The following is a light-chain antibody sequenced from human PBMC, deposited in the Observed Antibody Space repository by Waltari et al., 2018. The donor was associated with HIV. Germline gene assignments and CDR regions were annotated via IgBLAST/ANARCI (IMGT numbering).Light chain of an antibody. Sequence: QPVLTQPPSASASLGASVTLTCTLSSGYSNYKVDWSQQRPGKGARFVMRVGACGMVVSKGCGLPDRFSVFGSRLNLYLTIKNFQEADESEYHLGADHCSGSNFVEVFGGGTKLTVL. J-gene: IGLJ2*01. CDR1: SGYSNYK. CDR3: GADHCSGSNFVEV. CDR2: VGACGMVV. V-gene: IGLV9-49*01.